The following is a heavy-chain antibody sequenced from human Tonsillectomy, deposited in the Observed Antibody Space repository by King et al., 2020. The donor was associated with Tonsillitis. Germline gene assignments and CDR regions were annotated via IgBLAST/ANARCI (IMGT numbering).Heavy chain of an antibody. CDR3: ARGSTVAGIVEPGMYYYDTSGPDY. CDR2: INPSGGST. CDR1: GYTFISNY. Sequence: VQLVESGAEVKKPGASVKVSCRSSGYTFISNYMHWVRQAPGQGLEWMGIINPSGGSTSYAQKFQGRVTITRDMSTSTVYMELSSLRSEDTAVYYCARGSTVAGIVEPGMYYYDTSGPDYWGQGTLVTVSS. V-gene: IGHV1-46*01. J-gene: IGHJ4*02. D-gene: IGHD3-22*01.